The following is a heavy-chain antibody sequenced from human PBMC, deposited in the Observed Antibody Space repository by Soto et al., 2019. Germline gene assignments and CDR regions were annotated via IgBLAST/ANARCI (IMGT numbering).Heavy chain of an antibody. CDR2: IKYSGTT. V-gene: IGHV4-39*01. Sequence: PSETRCVTRIITGGVTVRSRCQGCWVRQPPGKGLEWIASIKYSGTTFYNPSLKSRVTLSVDTSKNQFALKLSSVTAAETAVYYCARHGITGSYYDAFDIWGQGTMVT. J-gene: IGHJ3*02. CDR3: ARHGITGSYYDAFDI. D-gene: IGHD1-26*01. CDR1: GGVTVRSRCQ.